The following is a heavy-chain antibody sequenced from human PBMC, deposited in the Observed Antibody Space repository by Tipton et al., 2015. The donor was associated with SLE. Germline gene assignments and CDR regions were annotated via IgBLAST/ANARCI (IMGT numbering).Heavy chain of an antibody. V-gene: IGHV4-38-2*01. Sequence: TLSLTCGVSGYSIRSDHYWDWIRQPPGKGLEWIGSVSHTATADYNPSLTRRVTISIDTSKNQFSLKLNSVTAADTAVYYCARHGGYWGQGTLVTVSS. D-gene: IGHD3-3*01. CDR1: GYSIRSDHY. CDR3: ARHGGY. CDR2: VSHTATA. J-gene: IGHJ4*02.